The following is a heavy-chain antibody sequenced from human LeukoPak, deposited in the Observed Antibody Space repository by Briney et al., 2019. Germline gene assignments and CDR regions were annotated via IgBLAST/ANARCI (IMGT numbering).Heavy chain of an antibody. D-gene: IGHD2-15*01. CDR1: GFTFSSYS. CDR2: ISSSSSYI. V-gene: IGHV3-21*01. CDR3: AREYCSGDSCYDAFDI. Sequence: GGSLRLSCAASGFTFSSYSMNWVRQAPGKGLEWVSSISSSSSYIYYADSVKGRFTISRDNAKNSLYLQMNSLRAEDTAVYYCAREYCSGDSCYDAFDIWGQGTMVTVSS. J-gene: IGHJ3*02.